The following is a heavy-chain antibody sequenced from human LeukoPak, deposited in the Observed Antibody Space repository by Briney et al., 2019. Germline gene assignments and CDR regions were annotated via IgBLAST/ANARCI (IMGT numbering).Heavy chain of an antibody. D-gene: IGHD6-13*01. CDR1: RFSFSSYE. CDR3: ARGRAGYSSSWGI. CDR2: ISSSGSTI. Sequence: GGSLRLSYVASRFSFSSYEMNWVRQAPGKGLEWLSYISSSGSTIFYADSVKGRFTISRDNAKNSLYLQMNRLRAEDTAVYHCARGRAGYSSSWGIWGQGTMVTVSS. J-gene: IGHJ3*02. V-gene: IGHV3-48*03.